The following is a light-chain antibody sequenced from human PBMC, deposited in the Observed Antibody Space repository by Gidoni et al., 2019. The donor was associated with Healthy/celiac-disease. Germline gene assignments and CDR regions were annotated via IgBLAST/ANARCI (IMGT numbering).Light chain of an antibody. CDR2: GAS. CDR3: QQYGSSPYT. Sequence: EIVLTQSPGTLSLSPGERATLSCRASQSVSSSYLAWYQQKPGQAPRLLIYGASSRATGIPERFSGSGSGTDFTLTISRMEPEDFAVYYCQQYGSSPYTFGQXTKLEIK. J-gene: IGKJ2*01. V-gene: IGKV3-20*01. CDR1: QSVSSSY.